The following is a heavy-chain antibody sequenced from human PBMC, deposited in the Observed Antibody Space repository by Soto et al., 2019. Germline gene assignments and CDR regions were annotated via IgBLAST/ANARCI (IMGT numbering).Heavy chain of an antibody. D-gene: IGHD5-18*01. CDR1: GGTFSSYA. CDR3: ARDREYSYGLHNPTLDY. J-gene: IGHJ4*02. CDR2: IIPIFGTA. V-gene: IGHV1-69*12. Sequence: QVQLVQSGAEVKKPGSSVKVSCKASGGTFSSYAISWVRQAPGQGLEWMGGIIPIFGTANYAQKFQGRVTITADESTSTDYMELSSLRSEDTAVYYCARDREYSYGLHNPTLDYWGQGTLVTVSS.